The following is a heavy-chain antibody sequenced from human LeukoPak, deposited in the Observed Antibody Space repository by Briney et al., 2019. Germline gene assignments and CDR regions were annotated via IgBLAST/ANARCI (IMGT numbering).Heavy chain of an antibody. Sequence: ASVTVSCKASGYTLTDYYMHWVRQAPGQGLEWMGRINPNSGDTNYAQKFQGRVTMTRDTSISTVYMELSRLRSDDTAVYYCARVGYYESSGYYEYWGQGTLVTVSS. V-gene: IGHV1-2*06. CDR2: INPNSGDT. D-gene: IGHD3-22*01. CDR1: GYTLTDYY. CDR3: ARVGYYESSGYYEY. J-gene: IGHJ4*02.